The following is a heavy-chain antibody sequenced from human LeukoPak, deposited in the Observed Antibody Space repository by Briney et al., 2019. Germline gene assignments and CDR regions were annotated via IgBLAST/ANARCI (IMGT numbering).Heavy chain of an antibody. Sequence: ASVNVSCKTSGYTFTDYYMHWVRQAHVQTLKWKAWTNPNSGAIKYAQKVQGRVTMTRDTSISTAYMELSSLRSDDTAVYFCTKGRSKFSSGSLDYWGQGTLVTVSS. CDR1: GYTFTDYY. CDR3: TKGRSKFSSGSLDY. D-gene: IGHD6-19*01. CDR2: TNPNSGAI. V-gene: IGHV1-2*02. J-gene: IGHJ4*02.